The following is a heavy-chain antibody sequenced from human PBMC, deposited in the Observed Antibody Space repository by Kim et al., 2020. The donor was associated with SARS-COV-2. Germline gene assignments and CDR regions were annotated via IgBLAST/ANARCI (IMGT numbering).Heavy chain of an antibody. CDR3: ARGSWKQTGTDLDY. D-gene: IGHD1-1*01. J-gene: IGHJ4*02. Sequence: AQKFQGRVTMTRDTSTSTVYMELSSLRSEDTAVYYCARGSWKQTGTDLDYWGQGTLVTVSS. V-gene: IGHV1-46*01.